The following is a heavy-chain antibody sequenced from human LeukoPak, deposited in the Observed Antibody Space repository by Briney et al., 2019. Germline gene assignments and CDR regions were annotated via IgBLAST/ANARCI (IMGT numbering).Heavy chain of an antibody. J-gene: IGHJ4*02. CDR3: ARSGQHLSDF. CDR1: GFTFSSSE. CDR2: ISSSGGTI. V-gene: IGHV3-48*03. D-gene: IGHD6-13*01. Sequence: QSGGSLRLSCAASGFTFSSSEMNWVRQAPGKGLEWVSYISSSGGTISYADSVKGRFTISRDNAKNSLYLQMNSLRAEDTAIYYCARSGQHLSDFWGQGTLVTVSS.